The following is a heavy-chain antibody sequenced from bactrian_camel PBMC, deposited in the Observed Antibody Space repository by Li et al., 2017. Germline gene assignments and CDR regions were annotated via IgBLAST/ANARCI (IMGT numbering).Heavy chain of an antibody. D-gene: IGHD5*01. CDR1: GLTFSSHA. CDR2: INNGGGST. V-gene: IGHV3S31*01. Sequence: VQLVESGGGLVQPGGPLRLSCAASGLTFSSHAMSWVRQAPGKGLEWVSRINNGGGSTYYADSLKGRFTISRDNAKNTLYLQLNSLQTEDTAMYYCLSSLGSDKGYWGQGTQVTVS. J-gene: IGHJ4*01. CDR3: LSSLGSDKGY.